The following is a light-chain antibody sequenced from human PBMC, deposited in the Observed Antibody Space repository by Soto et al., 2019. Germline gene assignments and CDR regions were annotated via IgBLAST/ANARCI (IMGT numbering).Light chain of an antibody. CDR2: KAS. CDR1: QSISTW. CDR3: QQYNSYAFS. J-gene: IGKJ3*01. V-gene: IGKV1-5*03. Sequence: DIPITHSPSPPSASVGDRVHNTCLASQSISTWLAWYQQKPGEAPKLLMYKASSLDSGVPSRFSGSGSGAEFTLTISGLQPEDFATYYCQQYNSYAFSFGPGTKVDIK.